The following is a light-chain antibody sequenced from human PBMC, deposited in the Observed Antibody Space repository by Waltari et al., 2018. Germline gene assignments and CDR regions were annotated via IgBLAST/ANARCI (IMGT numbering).Light chain of an antibody. CDR1: QSVNNK. CDR3: QQYRDWPLT. Sequence: EILMTQSPATLSVSPGERVTLSCRASQSVNNKLAWDQQKPVQAPRLLIYDASTRATGIPTSFSGSGSGTEFTITISSLQSEDFAVYYCQQYRDWPLTFGGGTKVEIK. J-gene: IGKJ4*01. V-gene: IGKV3-15*01. CDR2: DAS.